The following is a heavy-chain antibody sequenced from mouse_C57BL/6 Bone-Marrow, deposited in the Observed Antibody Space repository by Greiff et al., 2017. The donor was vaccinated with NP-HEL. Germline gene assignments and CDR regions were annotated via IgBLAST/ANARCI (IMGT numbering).Heavy chain of an antibody. D-gene: IGHD2-4*01. CDR1: GFSLTSYG. CDR3: ASYYDYDVGAMDY. V-gene: IGHV2-6*01. CDR2: IWGVGST. Sequence: QVQLKESGPGLVAPSQSLSITCTVSGFSLTSYGVDWVRQSPGKGLEWLGVIWGVGSTNYNSALKSRLSISKDNSKSQVFLKMNSLQTDDTAMYYCASYYDYDVGAMDYWGQGTSVTVSS. J-gene: IGHJ4*01.